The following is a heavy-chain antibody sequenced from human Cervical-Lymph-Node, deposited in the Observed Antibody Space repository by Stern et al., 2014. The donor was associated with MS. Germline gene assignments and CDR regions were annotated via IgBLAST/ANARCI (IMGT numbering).Heavy chain of an antibody. J-gene: IGHJ3*02. D-gene: IGHD2-15*01. CDR3: ARVARTVVPSGSLDI. CDR1: GYIFTGHH. CDR2: VNPNSGGE. Sequence: QVQLLQSGAEVKKPGASVKVSCRASGYIFTGHHIHWLRQGPGQGTEWMGWVNPNSGGENYAQKFQGRGTMTRDPPPSTAHMEMDSLISDGTAVYYCARVARTVVPSGSLDIWGQGTVVTAS. V-gene: IGHV1-2*02.